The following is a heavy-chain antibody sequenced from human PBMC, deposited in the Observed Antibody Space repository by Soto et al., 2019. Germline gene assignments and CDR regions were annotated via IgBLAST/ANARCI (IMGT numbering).Heavy chain of an antibody. CDR3: ARTSYDSSGTATDP. Sequence: SETLSLTCTVSGGSISSGGYYWSWIRQHPGKGLEWIGYIYYSGSTYYNPSLKSRVTISVDTSKNQFSLKLSSVTAADTAVYYCARTSYDSSGTATDPRGQGTPVTVSS. CDR1: GGSISSGGYY. D-gene: IGHD3-22*01. J-gene: IGHJ5*01. CDR2: IYYSGST. V-gene: IGHV4-31*03.